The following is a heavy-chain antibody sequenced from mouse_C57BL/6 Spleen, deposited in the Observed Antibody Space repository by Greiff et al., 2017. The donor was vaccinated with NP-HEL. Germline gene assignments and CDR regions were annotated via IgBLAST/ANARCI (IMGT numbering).Heavy chain of an antibody. CDR3: ERRGPYDYDEAWFAY. V-gene: IGHV1-55*01. D-gene: IGHD2-4*01. J-gene: IGHJ3*01. Sequence: QVQLQQPGAELVKPGASVKMSCKASGYTFTSYWITWVKQRPGQGLEWIGDIYPGSGSTNYNEKFKSKATLTVDTSSRTAYMQLSSLTSEDSAVYYCERRGPYDYDEAWFAYWGQGTLVTVSA. CDR1: GYTFTSYW. CDR2: IYPGSGST.